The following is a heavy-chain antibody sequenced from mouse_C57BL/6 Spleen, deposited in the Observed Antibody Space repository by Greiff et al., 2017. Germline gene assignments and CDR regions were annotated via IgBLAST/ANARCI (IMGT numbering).Heavy chain of an antibody. CDR2: ISDGGSYT. Sequence: DVMLVESGGGLVKPGGSLKLSCAASGFTFSSYAMSWVRQTPEKRLEWVATISDGGSYTYSPDNVKGRCTISRDNAKNNLYLQMSHLKSEDTAMYYCARGGRYYGSSYWYFDVWGTGTTVTVSS. CDR1: GFTFSSYA. J-gene: IGHJ1*03. CDR3: ARGGRYYGSSYWYFDV. V-gene: IGHV5-4*03. D-gene: IGHD1-1*01.